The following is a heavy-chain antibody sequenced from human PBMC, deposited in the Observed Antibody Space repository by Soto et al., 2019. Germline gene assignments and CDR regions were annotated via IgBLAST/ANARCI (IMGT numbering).Heavy chain of an antibody. Sequence: ASVKVSCKASGYTFTGYYMHWVRQAPGQGLEWLGRINPKSGGTSTAQKFQGWVTMTTDTSISTASMELTRLTSDDTAIYYCARGDSTDCSNGVCSFFYNHDMDVWGQGTTVTVSS. CDR1: GYTFTGYY. CDR2: INPKSGGT. V-gene: IGHV1-2*04. CDR3: ARGDSTDCSNGVCSFFYNHDMDV. D-gene: IGHD2-8*01. J-gene: IGHJ6*02.